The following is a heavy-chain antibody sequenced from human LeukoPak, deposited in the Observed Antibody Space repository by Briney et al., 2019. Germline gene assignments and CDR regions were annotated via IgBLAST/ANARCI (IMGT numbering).Heavy chain of an antibody. CDR3: AGHHPRNTVDF. Sequence: SETLSLTCTVSGGSISSYYWSWIRQPPGKGLEWIAYISDVGSINYNPSLKSRVTISLDTSKNQFSLKLSSVTAADTAVYYCAGHHPRNTVDFWGQGTLVTVSS. J-gene: IGHJ4*02. CDR2: ISDVGSI. CDR1: GGSISSYY. D-gene: IGHD2/OR15-2a*01. V-gene: IGHV4-59*08.